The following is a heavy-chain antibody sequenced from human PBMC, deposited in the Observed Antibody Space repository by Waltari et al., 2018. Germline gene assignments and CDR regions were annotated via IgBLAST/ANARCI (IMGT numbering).Heavy chain of an antibody. D-gene: IGHD3-3*01. CDR2: IYTSGST. J-gene: IGHJ4*02. V-gene: IGHV4-61*02. Sequence: QVQLQESGPGLVKPSQTLSLTCTVSGGSISSGSYYWSWIRQPAGKGLEWIGRIYTSGSTNYNPSLKSRVTISVDTSKNQFSLKLSSVTAADTAVYYCAMAYYDFWSGYPFDYWGQGTLVIVSS. CDR3: AMAYYDFWSGYPFDY. CDR1: GGSISSGSYY.